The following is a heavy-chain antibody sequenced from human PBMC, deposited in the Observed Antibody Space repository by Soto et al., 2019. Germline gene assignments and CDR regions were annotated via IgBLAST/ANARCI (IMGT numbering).Heavy chain of an antibody. V-gene: IGHV1-18*04. Sequence: ASVKVSCKASGYTFTSYGISWVRQAPGQGLEWMGWISAYNGNTNYAQKLQGGVTMTTDTPTSTAYMELRSLRSDDTAVYYCARETYYYDSSGYPLSNAFDIWGQGTMVTVSS. J-gene: IGHJ3*02. CDR2: ISAYNGNT. CDR3: ARETYYYDSSGYPLSNAFDI. D-gene: IGHD3-22*01. CDR1: GYTFTSYG.